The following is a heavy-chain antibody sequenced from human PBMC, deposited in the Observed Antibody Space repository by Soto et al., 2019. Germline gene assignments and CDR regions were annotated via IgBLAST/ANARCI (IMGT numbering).Heavy chain of an antibody. CDR2: INPNSGGT. CDR1: GYTFTGYY. J-gene: IGHJ5*02. CDR3: ARSEMTTVTLKADSKFDP. V-gene: IGHV1-2*04. Sequence: QVQLVQSGAEVKKPGASVKVSCKASGYTFTGYYMHWVRQAPGQGLEWMGWINPNSGGTNYAQKFQGWVTMTRDTSISTAYMELSRLRSDDTAVYYCARSEMTTVTLKADSKFDPWGQGTLVTVSS. D-gene: IGHD4-4*01.